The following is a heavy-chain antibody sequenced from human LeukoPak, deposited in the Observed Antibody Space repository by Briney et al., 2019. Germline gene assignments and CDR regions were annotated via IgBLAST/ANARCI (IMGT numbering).Heavy chain of an antibody. J-gene: IGHJ6*03. V-gene: IGHV3-48*01. CDR2: ITASSSTE. CDR1: GFTFSSYW. CDR3: AREAGGAAMPLGYYYMDV. D-gene: IGHD2-2*01. Sequence: GGSLRLSCAASGFTFSSYWMSWVRQAPGKGLEWVSYITASSSTEYYADSVKGRFTISRDNAKNSLYLQMNSLRAEDTAVYYCAREAGGAAMPLGYYYMDVWGKGTTVTVSS.